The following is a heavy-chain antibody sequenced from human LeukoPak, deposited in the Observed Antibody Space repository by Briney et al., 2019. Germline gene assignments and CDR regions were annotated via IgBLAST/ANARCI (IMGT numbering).Heavy chain of an antibody. J-gene: IGHJ4*02. CDR3: ARGGGSSWYPSLFDY. V-gene: IGHV4-4*07. CDR1: GSSISSYY. CDR2: IYTSGST. D-gene: IGHD6-13*01. Sequence: TSETLSLTCTVSGSSISSYYWSWIRQPAGKGLEWIGRIYTSGSTNYNPSLKSRVAMSVDTSKNQFSLKLSSVTAADTAVYYCARGGGSSWYPSLFDYWGQGTLVTVSS.